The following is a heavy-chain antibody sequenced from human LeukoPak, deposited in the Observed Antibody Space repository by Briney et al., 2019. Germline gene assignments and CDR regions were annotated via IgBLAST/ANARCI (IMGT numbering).Heavy chain of an antibody. D-gene: IGHD3-22*01. V-gene: IGHV3-21*01. CDR2: ISSSSSYI. J-gene: IGHJ4*02. Sequence: GGSLRLSCAASGFTFSSYSMNWVRQAPGKGLEWVSSISSSSSYIYYADSVKGRFTISRDNAKNSLYLQMNSLRAEDTAVYYCARDVHYYDRSGNFDYWGQGTLVTVSS. CDR1: GFTFSSYS. CDR3: ARDVHYYDRSGNFDY.